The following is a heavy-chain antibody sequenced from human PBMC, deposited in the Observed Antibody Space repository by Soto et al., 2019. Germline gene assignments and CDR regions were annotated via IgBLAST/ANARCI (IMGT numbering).Heavy chain of an antibody. J-gene: IGHJ6*02. CDR1: GGTFSDFT. CDR2: IIPIFDTA. Sequence: QVQLVQSGAELRKTGSSVKVSCKASGGTFSDFTINWVRQAPGQRLEWMGGIIPIFDTANYEEKFQGRVTITADEVTSTSFMEVSSLRSEDTAVYYCARNGTQTGYSYGMDVWGQGTMVTVSS. V-gene: IGHV1-69*01. CDR3: ARNGTQTGYSYGMDV. D-gene: IGHD1-1*01.